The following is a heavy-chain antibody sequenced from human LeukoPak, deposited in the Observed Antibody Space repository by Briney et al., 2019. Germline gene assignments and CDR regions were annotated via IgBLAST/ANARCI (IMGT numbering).Heavy chain of an antibody. Sequence: SETLSLTCTVSGGPINNYYWSWIRQPPGKGLEWIGHISYSGNTNNNSSLRSRVTISVDTSNNQFSLRLSSVTAADTAVYYCARDSYTGSHFEDTFDIWGQGTMVTVSS. CDR2: ISYSGNT. CDR3: ARDSYTGSHFEDTFDI. V-gene: IGHV4-59*01. J-gene: IGHJ3*02. D-gene: IGHD1-26*01. CDR1: GGPINNYY.